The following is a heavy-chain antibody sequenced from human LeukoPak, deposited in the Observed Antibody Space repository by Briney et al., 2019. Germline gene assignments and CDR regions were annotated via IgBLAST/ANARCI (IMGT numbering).Heavy chain of an antibody. CDR1: GFTFSDYY. J-gene: IGHJ3*02. CDR3: ARDLTTVTTCDAFDI. V-gene: IGHV3-11*06. Sequence: GGSLRLSCAASGFTFSDYYMSWIRQAPGQGLEWVSYISSSSSYTNYADSVKGRFTISRDNAKNSLYLQMNSLRAEDTAVYYCARDLTTVTTCDAFDIWGQGTMVTVSS. CDR2: ISSSSSYT. D-gene: IGHD4-11*01.